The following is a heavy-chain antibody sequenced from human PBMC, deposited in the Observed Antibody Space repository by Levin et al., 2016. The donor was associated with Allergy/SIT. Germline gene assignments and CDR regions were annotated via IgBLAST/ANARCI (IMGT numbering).Heavy chain of an antibody. CDR2: ISSSGSTI. V-gene: IGHV3-48*03. D-gene: IGHD6-13*01. J-gene: IGHJ4*02. CDR3: ARGVAAAGRSYYFDY. Sequence: WIRQPPGKGLEWVSYISSSGSTIYYADSVKGRFTISRDNAKNSLYLQMNSLRAEDTAVYYCARGVAAAGRSYYFDYWGQGTLVTVSS.